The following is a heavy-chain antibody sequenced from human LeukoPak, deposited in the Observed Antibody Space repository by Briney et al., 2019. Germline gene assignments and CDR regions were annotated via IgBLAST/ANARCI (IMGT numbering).Heavy chain of an antibody. D-gene: IGHD6-13*01. CDR3: ARSLLSGYDSEEIAAAGKFDY. Sequence: ASVKVSCKASGYTFTSYGISWVRQAPGQGLEWMGWISAYNGNTNYAQKLQGRVTITTDESTSTAYMELSSLRSEDTAVYYCARSLLSGYDSEEIAAAGKFDYWGQGTLVTVSS. CDR1: GYTFTSYG. J-gene: IGHJ4*02. V-gene: IGHV1-18*01. CDR2: ISAYNGNT.